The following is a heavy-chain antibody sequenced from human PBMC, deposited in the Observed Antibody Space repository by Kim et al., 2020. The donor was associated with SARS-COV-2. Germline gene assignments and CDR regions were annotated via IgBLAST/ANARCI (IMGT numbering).Heavy chain of an antibody. V-gene: IGHV1-69*13. CDR1: GGTFSSYA. J-gene: IGHJ6*03. Sequence: SVKVSCKASGGTFSSYAISWVRQAPGQGLEWMGGIIPIFGTANYAQKFQGRVTITADESTSTAYMELSSLRSEDTAVYYCASRAPGYSYASKLADYLYMDVWGKGTTVTVSS. CDR2: IIPIFGTA. CDR3: ASRAPGYSYASKLADYLYMDV. D-gene: IGHD5-18*01.